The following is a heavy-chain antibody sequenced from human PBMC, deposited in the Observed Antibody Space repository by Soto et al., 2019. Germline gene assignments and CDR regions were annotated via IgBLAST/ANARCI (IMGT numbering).Heavy chain of an antibody. CDR3: AHSRHREYYGSSNYYIDS. CDR1: GFSLTTGVG. CDR2: IYWSDEK. J-gene: IGHJ4*02. V-gene: IGHV2-5*01. D-gene: IGHD3-22*01. Sequence: QITFKESGPTLVRPPQTLTLTCTFSGFSLTTGVGVTWIRHPPGKAPEWLALIYWSDEKRYSPSLKSRLTIPKDTSKNQVVLIMTYVDPVDTATYDCAHSRHREYYGSSNYYIDSWGQGTLVTVSS.